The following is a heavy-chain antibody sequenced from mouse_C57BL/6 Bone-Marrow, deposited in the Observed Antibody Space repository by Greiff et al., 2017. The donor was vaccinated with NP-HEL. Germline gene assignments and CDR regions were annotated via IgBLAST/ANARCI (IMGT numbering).Heavy chain of an antibody. D-gene: IGHD1-1*01. J-gene: IGHJ4*01. Sequence: VQLQQPGAELVRPGTSVKLSCKASGYTFTSYWMHWVKQRPGQGLEWIGVIDPSDSYTNYNQKFKGKATLTVDTSSSTAYMQLSSLTSEYSSVYYCGSYYGPYYYAMDYWGQGTSVTVSS. CDR1: GYTFTSYW. V-gene: IGHV1-59*01. CDR3: GSYYGPYYYAMDY. CDR2: IDPSDSYT.